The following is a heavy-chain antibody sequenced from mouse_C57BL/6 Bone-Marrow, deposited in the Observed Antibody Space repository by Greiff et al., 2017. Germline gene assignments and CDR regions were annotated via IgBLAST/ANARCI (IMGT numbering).Heavy chain of an antibody. J-gene: IGHJ1*03. V-gene: IGHV5-6*02. CDR3: ARHEWLLWYFYV. CDR1: GFTFSSYG. CDR2: ISSGGSYT. Sequence: EVKLVESGGDLVKPGGSLKLSCAASGFTFSSYGMSWVRQTPDKRLEWVATISSGGSYTYYPDSVKGRVTISRDNAKNTLYLQMSSLKSEDTAMYYCARHEWLLWYFYVCGTGTTVTVSS. D-gene: IGHD2-3*01.